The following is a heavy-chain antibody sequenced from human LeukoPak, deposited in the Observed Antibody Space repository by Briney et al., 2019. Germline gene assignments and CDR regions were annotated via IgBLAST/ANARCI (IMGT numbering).Heavy chain of an antibody. V-gene: IGHV3-7*01. CDR3: AREDYYYYYGMDV. CDR1: GFTFSSYW. Sequence: PGGSLRLSCAASGFTFSSYWMSWVRQAPGKGLEWVANIKQDGSEKYYVDSVKGRFTISRDNAKNSLYLQMNSLRAEDTAVYYCAREDYYYYYGMDVRGQGTTVTVSS. J-gene: IGHJ6*02. CDR2: IKQDGSEK.